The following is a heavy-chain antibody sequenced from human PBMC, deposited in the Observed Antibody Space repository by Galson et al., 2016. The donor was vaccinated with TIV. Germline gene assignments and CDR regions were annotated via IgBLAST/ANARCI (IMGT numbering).Heavy chain of an antibody. V-gene: IGHV5-51*01. Sequence: QSGAEVKKPGESLKISCRGSGYIFSDYWIGWVRQTPEEGLEWMGVIYPGASDTKYSPSFQGQVTISADKSINTAYLQWNRLKASDTAIYFCATLSSGWPNYFDNWGQGTQVIVSS. CDR3: ATLSSGWPNYFDN. CDR1: GYIFSDYW. D-gene: IGHD6-19*01. CDR2: IYPGASDT. J-gene: IGHJ4*02.